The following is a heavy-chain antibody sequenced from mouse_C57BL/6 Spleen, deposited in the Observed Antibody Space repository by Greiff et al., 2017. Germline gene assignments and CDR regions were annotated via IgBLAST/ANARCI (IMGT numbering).Heavy chain of an antibody. D-gene: IGHD2-14*01. CDR1: GYTFTDYN. CDR2: INPNNGGT. J-gene: IGHJ3*01. CDR3: VYDAWFAY. Sequence: EVKLVESGPELVKPGASVKMSCKASGYTFTDYNMHWVKQSHGKSLEWIGYINPNNGGTSYNQKFKGKATLTVNKSSSTAYMELRSLTSEDSAVYYCVYDAWFAYWGQGTLVTVSA. V-gene: IGHV1-22*01.